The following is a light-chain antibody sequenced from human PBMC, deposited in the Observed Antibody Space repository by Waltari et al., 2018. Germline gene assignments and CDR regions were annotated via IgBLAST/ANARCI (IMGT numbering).Light chain of an antibody. CDR3: AVWDDSLSGVV. CDR2: SNN. Sequence: SVLTQAPSASGTPGRRVTISCSGSSSNIASNTVNWYQQLPGTAPKLLIYSNNQRPSGVPDRFSGSKSGTSASLAISGLQSEDEAEYSCAVWDDSLSGVVFGGGTKLTVL. J-gene: IGLJ2*01. V-gene: IGLV1-44*01. CDR1: SSNIASNT.